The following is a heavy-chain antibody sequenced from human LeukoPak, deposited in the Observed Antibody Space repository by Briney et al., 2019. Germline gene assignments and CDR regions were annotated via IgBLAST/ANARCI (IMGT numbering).Heavy chain of an antibody. CDR2: IIPIFGIA. V-gene: IGHV1-69*04. CDR3: ARDRTFGGVIAAQHDY. J-gene: IGHJ4*02. D-gene: IGHD3-16*02. Sequence: GSSVKVSCKASGSTFSSYAISWVRQAPGQGLEWMGRIIPIFGIANYALKFQGRVTITADKSTSTAYMELSSLRSEDTAVYYCARDRTFGGVIAAQHDYWGQGTLVTVSS. CDR1: GSTFSSYA.